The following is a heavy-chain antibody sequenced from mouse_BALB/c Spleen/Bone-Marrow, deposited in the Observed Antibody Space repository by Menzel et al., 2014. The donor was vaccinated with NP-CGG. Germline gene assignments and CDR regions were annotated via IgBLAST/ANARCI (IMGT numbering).Heavy chain of an antibody. Sequence: QVQLQQPGAELARPGASAKMSCKASGYTFTNYTMQWIRQRPGQGLEWIGYIVPSSDYTNYNQNFKDKATLTADKSSSRAYMQLNSLTSEDFAVYYCAREARTGAWFAYWGQGTLVTVSA. D-gene: IGHD4-1*01. V-gene: IGHV1-4*01. CDR1: GYTFTNYT. J-gene: IGHJ3*01. CDR2: IVPSSDYT. CDR3: AREARTGAWFAY.